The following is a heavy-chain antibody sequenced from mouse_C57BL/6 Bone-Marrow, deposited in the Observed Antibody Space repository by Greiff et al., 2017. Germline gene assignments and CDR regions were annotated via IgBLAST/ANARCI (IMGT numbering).Heavy chain of an antibody. CDR2: IWRGGST. D-gene: IGHD1-1*02. J-gene: IGHJ4*01. V-gene: IGHV2-5*01. CDR1: GFSLTSYG. CDR3: AKKRGLWSYAMDY. Sequence: VQLQQSGPGLVQPSQSLSITCTVSGFSLTSYGVHWVRQSPGKGLEWLGVIWRGGSTDYNAAFMSRLSITKDNSKSQVFFKMNSLQADDTAIYYCAKKRGLWSYAMDYWGQGTSVTVSS.